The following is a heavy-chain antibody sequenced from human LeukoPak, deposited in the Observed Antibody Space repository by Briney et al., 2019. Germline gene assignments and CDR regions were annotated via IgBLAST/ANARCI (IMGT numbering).Heavy chain of an antibody. CDR1: GFTFSSYA. V-gene: IGHV3-23*01. D-gene: IGHD3-10*01. CDR3: AIEKYYGSD. Sequence: PGGSLRLSCAASGFTFSSYAMSWVRQAPGKGLEWVSSISAGGGSTNYADSVKGRFTISRENPKNTLYLQMNSLRAEDTAVYYCAIEKYYGSDWGQGTLVTVSS. J-gene: IGHJ4*02. CDR2: ISAGGGST.